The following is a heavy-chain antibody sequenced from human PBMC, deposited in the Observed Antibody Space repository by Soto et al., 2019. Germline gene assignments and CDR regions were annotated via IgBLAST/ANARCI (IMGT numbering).Heavy chain of an antibody. CDR1: GSTFTSYG. CDR3: AAGRGVPAAIMDY. J-gene: IGHJ4*02. Sequence: QVPLVQSGAEVKKPGASVKVSCKASGSTFTSYGISWVRQAPGQGLEWMGWISAYNGNNNYAQKLQGRVTRTTDTSTSTADMELRSLRSDDAAVYYCAAGRGVPAAIMDYWGQGTLVTVSS. D-gene: IGHD2-2*01. CDR2: ISAYNGNN. V-gene: IGHV1-18*01.